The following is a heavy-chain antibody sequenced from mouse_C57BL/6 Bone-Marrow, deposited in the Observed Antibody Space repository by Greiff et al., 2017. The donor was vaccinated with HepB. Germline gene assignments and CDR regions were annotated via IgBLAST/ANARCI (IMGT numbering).Heavy chain of an antibody. Sequence: QVQLQQSGPGLVAPSQSLSITCTVSGFSLTSYGVHWVRQPPGKGLEWLVVIWSDGSTTYNSALKSRLSISKDNSKSQVFLKMNSLQTDDTAMYYCARHGGTGTGFDYWGQGTTLTVSS. V-gene: IGHV2-6-1*01. CDR1: GFSLTSYG. J-gene: IGHJ2*01. D-gene: IGHD4-1*01. CDR2: IWSDGST. CDR3: ARHGGTGTGFDY.